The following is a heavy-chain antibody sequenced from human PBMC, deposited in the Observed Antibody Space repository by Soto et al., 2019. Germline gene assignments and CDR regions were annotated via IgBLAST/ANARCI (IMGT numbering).Heavy chain of an antibody. Sequence: SETLSLTCAVYGGSFSGYYWSWIRQPPGKGLEWIGEINHSGSTNYNPSLKSRVTISVDTSKNQFSLKLSSVTAADTAVYYCARVKKSLRFPLYYYYYMDVWGKGTTVTVSS. CDR1: GGSFSGYY. D-gene: IGHD3-3*01. CDR2: INHSGST. V-gene: IGHV4-34*01. J-gene: IGHJ6*03. CDR3: ARVKKSLRFPLYYYYYMDV.